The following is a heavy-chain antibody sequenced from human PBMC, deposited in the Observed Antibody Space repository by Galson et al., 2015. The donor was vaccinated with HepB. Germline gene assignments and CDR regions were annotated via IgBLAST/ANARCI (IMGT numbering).Heavy chain of an antibody. CDR2: INQDGSEK. D-gene: IGHD3-16*01. Sequence: SLRLSCAVSGFTFGTYWMNWVRQAPGKGLEWVANINQDGSEKYYVDSVRGRFTISRDNAKNSLYLQMNSLRADDTAVYYCARVPRFWCQGTLVTVSA. CDR3: ARVPRF. CDR1: GFTFGTYW. V-gene: IGHV3-7*03. J-gene: IGHJ4*02.